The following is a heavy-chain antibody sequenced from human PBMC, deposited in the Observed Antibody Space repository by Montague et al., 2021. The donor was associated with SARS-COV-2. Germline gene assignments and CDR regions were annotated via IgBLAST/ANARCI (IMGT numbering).Heavy chain of an antibody. D-gene: IGHD3-10*01. CDR1: GGSISSNSYY. CDR2: IYYTGST. V-gene: IGHV4-39*01. CDR3: ARAEITRVRGVDRWAFDI. Sequence: SETLSLTCTVSGGSISSNSYYWAWIRQHPGKGLDWIAYIYYTGSTYYNPSLQSRLSTSLDTSKNQFSLKLSSVTAADTAVYYCARAEITRVRGVDRWAFDIWGQGTMVTVSS. J-gene: IGHJ3*02.